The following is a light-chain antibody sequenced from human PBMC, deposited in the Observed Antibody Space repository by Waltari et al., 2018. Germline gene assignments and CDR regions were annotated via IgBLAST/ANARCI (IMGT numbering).Light chain of an antibody. CDR1: QSVGRS. CDR3: QHYVRLPVT. J-gene: IGKJ1*01. Sequence: EIVLTQSPVTLSLSPGERATLSCRASQSVGRSLAWYQRKPGQAPRLLIYDASTRATGIPDRFSGSGSGTDFSLSISRLAPDDLAVYYCQHYVRLPVTFGQGTKVEFK. CDR2: DAS. V-gene: IGKV3-20*01.